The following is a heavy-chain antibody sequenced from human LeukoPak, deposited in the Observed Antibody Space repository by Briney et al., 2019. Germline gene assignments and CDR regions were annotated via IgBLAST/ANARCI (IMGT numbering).Heavy chain of an antibody. Sequence: PGGSLRLSCAASGVTFSNYFMTWVRQAPGKGLEWISSIRGDGADTYYADSVKGRFTVPRDNSKNTLYLQMNSLRAEDTAIYFCQKNGAPKPADMYFDVWGQGTLVTVSS. V-gene: IGHV3-23*01. D-gene: IGHD3-9*01. J-gene: IGHJ4*02. CDR1: GVTFSNYF. CDR2: IRGDGADT. CDR3: QKNGAPKPADMYFDV.